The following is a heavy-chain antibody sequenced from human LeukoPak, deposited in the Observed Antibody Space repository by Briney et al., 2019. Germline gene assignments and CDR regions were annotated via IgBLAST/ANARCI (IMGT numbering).Heavy chain of an antibody. Sequence: SETLSLTCTVSGGSISSGGYYWSWIRQHPGKGLEWIGYIYYSGSTYYNPSLKSRVTISVDTSKNQFSLKLSSVTAADTAVYYCAREYQLLSDGWFDPWGQGTLVTVSS. D-gene: IGHD2-2*01. CDR1: GGSISSGGYY. CDR2: IYYSGST. V-gene: IGHV4-31*03. CDR3: AREYQLLSDGWFDP. J-gene: IGHJ5*02.